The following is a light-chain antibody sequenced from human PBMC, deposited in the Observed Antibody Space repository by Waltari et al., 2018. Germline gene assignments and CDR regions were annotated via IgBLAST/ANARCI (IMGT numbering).Light chain of an antibody. CDR2: KAN. CDR1: SGSLSSTSY. J-gene: IGLJ3*02. CDR3: LLYMGSGIWV. V-gene: IGLV8-61*01. Sequence: QTVVTQEPSLSVSPGGTVTLTCALSSGSLSSTSYASWYQQRPGQTPRTLVYKANFRCSVVPGSFSGSVMGNKAVLIITGAQAEDESTYYCLLYMGSGIWVFGGGTKLTVL.